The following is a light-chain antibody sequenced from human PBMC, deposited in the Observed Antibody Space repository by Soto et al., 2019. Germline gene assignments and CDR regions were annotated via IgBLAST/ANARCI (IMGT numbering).Light chain of an antibody. J-gene: IGKJ1*01. CDR3: QQYGSPPQT. Sequence: EIVLTQSPDTLSLSPGERATLSCRASQSISANYLAWYQQPPGQPPRLLIYGAPSRSTGIPDRFSGSGSGTDFTLTISRLESEDFAVYYCQQYGSPPQTFGQGTKVDIK. V-gene: IGKV3-20*01. CDR1: QSISANY. CDR2: GAP.